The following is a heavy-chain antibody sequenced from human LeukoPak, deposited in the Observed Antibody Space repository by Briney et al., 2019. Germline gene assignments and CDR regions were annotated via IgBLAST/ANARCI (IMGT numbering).Heavy chain of an antibody. CDR1: GGTFSSYA. Sequence: ASVKVSCKASGGTFSSYAISWVRQAPGHGLEWMGGIIPIFGTANYAQKLQGRVTITTDESTSTAYMELSSLSTEDTAIYYCAKTTNGYSSGRYPGWHVDYWGQGTLVTVSS. J-gene: IGHJ4*02. V-gene: IGHV1-69*05. CDR2: IIPIFGTA. D-gene: IGHD6-19*01. CDR3: AKTTNGYSSGRYPGWHVDY.